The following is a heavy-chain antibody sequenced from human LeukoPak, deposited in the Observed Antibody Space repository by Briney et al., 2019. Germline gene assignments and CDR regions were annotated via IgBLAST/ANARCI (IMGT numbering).Heavy chain of an antibody. CDR3: ARGPSITGTVADY. CDR1: GYTCMSYG. Sequence: GASVKVSCKASGYTCMSYGINWVRQAPGQGLEWMGWISTYNGNTNYAQNLLARVTLTTDTSTSTAYMELRSLRSDDTAVYYCARGPSITGTVADYWGQGTLVTVSS. D-gene: IGHD1-7*01. CDR2: ISTYNGNT. J-gene: IGHJ4*02. V-gene: IGHV1-18*01.